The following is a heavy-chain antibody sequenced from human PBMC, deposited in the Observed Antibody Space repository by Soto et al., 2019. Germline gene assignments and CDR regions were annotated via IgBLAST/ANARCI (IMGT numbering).Heavy chain of an antibody. Sequence: PSQTLSLTCAISGDSVSSNSAAWNWIRQSPSRGLEWLGRTYYRSKWYNDYAVSVKSRITINPDTSKNQFSLQLNSVTPEDTAVYYCARDHFDVAPGYDGPYYYYYGMDVWGQGTTVTVSS. D-gene: IGHD5-12*01. V-gene: IGHV6-1*01. CDR3: ARDHFDVAPGYDGPYYYYYGMDV. CDR2: TYYRSKWYN. CDR1: GDSVSSNSAA. J-gene: IGHJ6*02.